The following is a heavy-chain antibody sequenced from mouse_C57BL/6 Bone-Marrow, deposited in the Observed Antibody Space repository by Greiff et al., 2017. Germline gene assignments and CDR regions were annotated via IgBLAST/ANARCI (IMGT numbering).Heavy chain of an antibody. V-gene: IGHV1-80*01. CDR2: IYPGDGDT. J-gene: IGHJ4*01. Sequence: VQLQQSGAELVKPGASVKISCKASGYAFSSYWMNWVKQRPGKGLEWIGQIYPGDGDTNYNGKFKGKATMTADKSSITAYMQLSSLTSEDSAVYFCARRYYYGSSPYYYAMDYWGQGTSVTVSS. CDR1: GYAFSSYW. CDR3: ARRYYYGSSPYYYAMDY. D-gene: IGHD1-1*01.